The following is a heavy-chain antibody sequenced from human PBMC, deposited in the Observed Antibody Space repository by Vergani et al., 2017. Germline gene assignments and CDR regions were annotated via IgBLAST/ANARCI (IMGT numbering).Heavy chain of an antibody. J-gene: IGHJ4*02. CDR2: INSDGDST. CDR1: GFTFSNYW. V-gene: IGHV3-74*02. Sequence: EVQLVESGGGLVKRGGSLRLSCTASGFTFSNYWMQWVRQAPGKGLMWVSRINSDGDSTSYADAVKGRFTISRDNATNTLYLQMDSLRAEDTAVYYCAAAGAAYCRGASCYDFFEYWGQGTLVTVAS. D-gene: IGHD2-15*01. CDR3: AAAGAAYCRGASCYDFFEY.